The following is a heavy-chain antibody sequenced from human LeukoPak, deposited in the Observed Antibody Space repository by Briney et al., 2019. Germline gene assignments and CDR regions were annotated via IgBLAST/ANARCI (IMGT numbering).Heavy chain of an antibody. CDR2: IYYSGST. CDR3: ARRFYDSSGYRPPFDY. D-gene: IGHD3-22*01. Sequence: PSETLSLTCTVSGGSISSSSYSWGWLRQPPGKGLEWIGSIYYSGSTYYNPSLKSRVTISVDTSKNQFSLKLSSVTAADTAVYYCARRFYDSSGYRPPFDYWGQGTLVTVSS. J-gene: IGHJ4*02. CDR1: GGSISSSSYS. V-gene: IGHV4-39*01.